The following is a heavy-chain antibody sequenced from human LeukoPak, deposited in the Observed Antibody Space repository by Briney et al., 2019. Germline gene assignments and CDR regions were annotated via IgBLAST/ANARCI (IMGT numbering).Heavy chain of an antibody. CDR3: ARVRPGVAATFYDY. CDR2: IYCSGST. CDR1: GGSVSSGSYY. Sequence: SETLSLTCTVSGGSVSSGSYYWSWIRQPPGKGLEWIGYIYCSGSTNYNPSLKSRVTISVDTSKNQFSLKLSSVTAADTAVYYCARVRPGVAATFYDYWGQGTLVTVSS. V-gene: IGHV4-61*01. J-gene: IGHJ4*02. D-gene: IGHD2-15*01.